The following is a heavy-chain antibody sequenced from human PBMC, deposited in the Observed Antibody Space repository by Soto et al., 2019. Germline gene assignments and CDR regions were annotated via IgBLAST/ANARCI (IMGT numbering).Heavy chain of an antibody. CDR1: GFTFITYD. Sequence: EVQLLESGGGSVQPGGSLRLSCAASGFTFITYDMTWVRQAPGKGLEWVSVSRGSDGSTYYADSVKGRFTIARDNSKNTVYLQMNSLRADDTVIYYCVKGTWGDYWAQGTLVSVSS. J-gene: IGHJ4*02. CDR3: VKGTWGDY. CDR2: SRGSDGST. D-gene: IGHD3-16*01. V-gene: IGHV3-23*01.